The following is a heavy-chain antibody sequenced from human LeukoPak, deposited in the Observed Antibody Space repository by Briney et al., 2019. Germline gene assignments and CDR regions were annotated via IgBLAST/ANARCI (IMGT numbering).Heavy chain of an antibody. Sequence: GGSLRLSCAASGFTFSCYGMHWVRQAPGKGLEWVAVIWYDGSNKYYADSVKGRFTISRDNSKNTLYLQMNSLRAEDTAVYYCAREHFSGSYGGSDYWGQGTLVTVSS. D-gene: IGHD1-26*01. CDR1: GFTFSCYG. CDR2: IWYDGSNK. V-gene: IGHV3-33*01. CDR3: AREHFSGSYGGSDY. J-gene: IGHJ4*02.